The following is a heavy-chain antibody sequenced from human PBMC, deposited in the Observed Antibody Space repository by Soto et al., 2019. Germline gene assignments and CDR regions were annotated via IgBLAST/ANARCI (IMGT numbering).Heavy chain of an antibody. V-gene: IGHV1-69*02. CDR2: IIPILGIA. CDR3: VSHDYGDEMGYYYGMDV. Sequence: SVKVSCKASGGTFSSYTISWVRQAPGQGLEWMGRIIPILGIANYAQKFQGRVTITADKSTSTAYMELSSLRSEDTAVYYCVSHDYGDEMGYYYGMDVWGQGTTVTVSS. D-gene: IGHD4-17*01. J-gene: IGHJ6*02. CDR1: GGTFSSYT.